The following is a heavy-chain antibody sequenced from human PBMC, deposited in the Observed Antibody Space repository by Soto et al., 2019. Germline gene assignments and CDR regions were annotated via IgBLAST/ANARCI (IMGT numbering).Heavy chain of an antibody. D-gene: IGHD4-17*01. CDR1: GASISSYY. Sequence: QVQLQESGPGLVKPSETLSLTCTVSGASISSYYWSLIRQPAGKGLEWIGRIYNSGSTNYNPSLKSRVSMSSDTSKTPVSLNLNFVTAADTAVYFCAAQKWLTLRVRFDYWGQGILVTVSS. J-gene: IGHJ4*02. CDR2: IYNSGST. V-gene: IGHV4-4*07. CDR3: AAQKWLTLRVRFDY.